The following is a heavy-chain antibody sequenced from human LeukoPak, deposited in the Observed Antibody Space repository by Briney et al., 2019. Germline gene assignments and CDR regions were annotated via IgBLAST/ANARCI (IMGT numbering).Heavy chain of an antibody. D-gene: IGHD2-2*01. V-gene: IGHV3-48*04. J-gene: IGHJ4*02. CDR2: ISSSGSTI. Sequence: GGSLRLSCAASGFTFSSYGMHWVRQAPGKGLEWVSYISSSGSTIYYADSVKGRFTISRDNAKNSLYLQMNSLRAEDTAVYYCARGCSSTSCYFWVGDYWGQGTLVTVSS. CDR1: GFTFSSYG. CDR3: ARGCSSTSCYFWVGDY.